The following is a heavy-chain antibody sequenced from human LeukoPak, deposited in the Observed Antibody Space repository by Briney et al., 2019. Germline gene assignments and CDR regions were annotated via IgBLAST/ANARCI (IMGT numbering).Heavy chain of an antibody. D-gene: IGHD3-10*01. Sequence: QSGGSLRLSCAASGFTVSSNYMSWVRQAPGKGLEWVAVISYDGSNKYYADSVKGRFTISRDNSKNTLYLQMNSLRAEDMALYYCAKDIAPNWFGELSRFDYWGQGTLVTVSS. CDR3: AKDIAPNWFGELSRFDY. CDR2: ISYDGSNK. J-gene: IGHJ4*02. V-gene: IGHV3-30*18. CDR1: GFTVSSNY.